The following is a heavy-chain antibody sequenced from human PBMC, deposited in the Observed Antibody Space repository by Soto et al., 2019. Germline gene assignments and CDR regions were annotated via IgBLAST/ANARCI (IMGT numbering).Heavy chain of an antibody. CDR2: IDWDDDK. V-gene: IGHV2-70*01. Sequence: SGPTLVNPTQTLTLTCTFSGFSLSTSGMCVSWIRQPPGKALDWLALIDWDDDKYYSTSLKTRLTISKDTSKNQVVLTMTNMDPVDTATYYCARIGPFSSVGYYYYYYGMDVWGQGTTVTVSS. CDR3: ARIGPFSSVGYYYYYYGMDV. D-gene: IGHD1-26*01. J-gene: IGHJ6*02. CDR1: GFSLSTSGMC.